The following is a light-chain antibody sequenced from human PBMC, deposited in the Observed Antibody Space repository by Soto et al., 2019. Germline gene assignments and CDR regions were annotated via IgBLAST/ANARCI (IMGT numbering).Light chain of an antibody. CDR2: RDG. CDR3: ATWDDSLRGRV. V-gene: IGLV1-47*01. J-gene: IGLJ3*02. CDR1: SSNIGSHF. Sequence: QSVLTQPPSASGTPGQSLTISCSGSSSNIGSHFVYWYQHLPGTAPKLLIFRDGQRPSGVPARFFGSKSGTSASLAITGLRSEDEADYYCATWDDSLRGRVFGGGTKLTVL.